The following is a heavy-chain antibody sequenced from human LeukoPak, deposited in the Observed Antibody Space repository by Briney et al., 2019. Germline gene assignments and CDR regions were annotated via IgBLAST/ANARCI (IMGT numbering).Heavy chain of an antibody. CDR3: AKVPYFDWLSYFDS. D-gene: IGHD3-9*01. CDR1: GFTFSSYA. J-gene: IGHJ4*02. Sequence: SGGSLRLPCVASGFTFSSYAMSWVRQAPGKGLEWVSAISGSGGSTYYADSVKGRFTISRDNSKNTLYLQMNSLRAEDTAVYYCAKVPYFDWLSYFDSWGQGTLVTVSS. V-gene: IGHV3-23*01. CDR2: ISGSGGST.